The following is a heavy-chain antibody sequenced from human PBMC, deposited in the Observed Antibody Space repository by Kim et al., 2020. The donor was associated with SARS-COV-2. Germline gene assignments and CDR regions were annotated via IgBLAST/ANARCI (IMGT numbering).Heavy chain of an antibody. V-gene: IGHV3-33*01. CDR1: GFSFSSYG. D-gene: IGHD3-16*01. CDR2: IWYDGSIT. Sequence: GGSLRLSCAASGFSFSSYGMHWVRQAPGKGLEWVAIIWYDGSITYYADSVKGRFTVSRDNSKNTLYLQMNSLGAEDTAVYYCARDRGAASTRLGDLDYWG. CDR3: ARDRGAASTRLGDLDY. J-gene: IGHJ4*01.